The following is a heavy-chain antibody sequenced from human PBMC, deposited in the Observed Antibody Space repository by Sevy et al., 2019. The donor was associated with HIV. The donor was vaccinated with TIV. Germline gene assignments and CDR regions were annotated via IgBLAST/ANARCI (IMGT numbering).Heavy chain of an antibody. CDR3: VRGYFGSGSYRLLY. CDR2: INPNNGDA. J-gene: IGHJ4*02. Sequence: ASVKVSCKASGYSFTGFYIHWMRQAPGQGLEWMGWINPNNGDAKYEQKYQGRVTMTRDTSATTTYMELTSLRSDDTAMYYCVRGYFGSGSYRLLYWGQGAPVTVSS. V-gene: IGHV1-2*02. D-gene: IGHD3-10*01. CDR1: GYSFTGFY.